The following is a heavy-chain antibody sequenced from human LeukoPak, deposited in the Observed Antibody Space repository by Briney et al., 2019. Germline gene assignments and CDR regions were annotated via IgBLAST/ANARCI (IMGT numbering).Heavy chain of an antibody. J-gene: IGHJ4*02. V-gene: IGHV1-18*01. D-gene: IGHD6-19*01. CDR2: ISPYNGNT. CDR1: GYTFTSYA. Sequence: GASVKVSCKASGYTFTSYAISWVRQAPGQGLEWMGWISPYNGNTNYAQKLQDRVTMTTDTSTSTVYMELRSLSSDDTAVYYCARDHTGRQWLVDRPFDYWGQGTLVTVSS. CDR3: ARDHTGRQWLVDRPFDY.